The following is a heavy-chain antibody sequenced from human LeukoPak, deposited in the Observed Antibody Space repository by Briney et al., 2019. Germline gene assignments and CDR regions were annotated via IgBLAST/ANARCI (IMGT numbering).Heavy chain of an antibody. CDR2: ITTTGDRI. J-gene: IGHJ4*02. D-gene: IGHD5-24*01. CDR1: GFTFSRYE. Sequence: GGSLRLSCIASGFTFSRYEMNWVRQAPGKGLEWIAYITTTGDRIQYADSVKGRFTTSRDNSKNTLYLQMNSLRAEDTAVYYCAKWRRDSSKYFDYWGQGTLVTVSS. V-gene: IGHV3-23*01. CDR3: AKWRRDSSKYFDY.